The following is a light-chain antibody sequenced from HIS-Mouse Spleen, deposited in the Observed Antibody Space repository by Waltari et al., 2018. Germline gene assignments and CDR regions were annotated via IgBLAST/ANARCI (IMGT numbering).Light chain of an antibody. V-gene: IGLV2-11*01. Sequence: QSALTQPRSVSGSPGQSVPISCTGTSSDVGGYNYLPWYQQHPGKAPKLMIYDVSKRPSGVPDRFSGSKSGNTASLTISGLQAEDEADYYCCSYAGSYNWVFGGGTKLTVL. CDR1: SSDVGGYNY. CDR3: CSYAGSYNWV. CDR2: DVS. J-gene: IGLJ3*02.